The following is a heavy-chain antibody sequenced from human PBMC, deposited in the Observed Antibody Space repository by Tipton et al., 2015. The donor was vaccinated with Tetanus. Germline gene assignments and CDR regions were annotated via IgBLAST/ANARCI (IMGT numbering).Heavy chain of an antibody. J-gene: IGHJ2*01. CDR1: GYSFGIYW. CDR3: ARRLGPLTGDQIWYFDL. D-gene: IGHD7-27*01. Sequence: VQLVQSGAEVKKPGESLKISCKGSGYSFGIYWIAWVRQMPGKGLEWMGIIYPGDSDTRYSPSFEGQVTISVDRFISTAYLQWSSLKASDSAMYCCARRLGPLTGDQIWYFDLWGRGTQVTVSS. V-gene: IGHV5-51*01. CDR2: IYPGDSDT.